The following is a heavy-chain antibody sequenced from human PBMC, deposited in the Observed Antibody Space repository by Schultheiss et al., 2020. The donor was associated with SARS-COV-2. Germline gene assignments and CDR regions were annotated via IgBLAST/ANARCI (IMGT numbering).Heavy chain of an antibody. CDR1: GFTFSDYY. J-gene: IGHJ6*02. D-gene: IGHD3-3*01. Sequence: GGSLRLSCAASGFTFSDYYMSWIRQAPGKGLEWVSYISSSGSTIYYADSVKGRFTISRDNAKNSLYLQMNSLRAEDTAVYYCARSGNYDFWSGFIHYYGMDVWGQGTTVTVSS. V-gene: IGHV3-11*01. CDR2: ISSSGSTI. CDR3: ARSGNYDFWSGFIHYYGMDV.